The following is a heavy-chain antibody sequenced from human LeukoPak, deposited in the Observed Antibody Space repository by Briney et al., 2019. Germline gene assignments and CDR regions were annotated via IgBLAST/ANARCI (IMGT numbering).Heavy chain of an antibody. CDR3: ARATRGYGSGLNWFDP. CDR1: GFTFSNYW. D-gene: IGHD5-18*01. CDR2: IKQDGSER. Sequence: GGSLRLSCAASGFTFSNYWMNWVRQAPGKGLEWVANIKQDGSERYYVDSVKGRFTISRDNAKNSLYLQMNSLRAEDTAVYYCARATRGYGSGLNWFDPWGQGTLVTVSS. J-gene: IGHJ5*02. V-gene: IGHV3-7*04.